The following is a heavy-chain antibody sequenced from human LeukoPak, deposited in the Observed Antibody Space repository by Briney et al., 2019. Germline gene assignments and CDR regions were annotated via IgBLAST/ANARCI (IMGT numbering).Heavy chain of an antibody. CDR2: INSDGTTT. V-gene: IGHV3-74*01. Sequence: GGSLRLSCAASGFTFSNYWMHWVRQGPGKGLVWVSRINSDGTTTTYADSVKGRFTISRDNAKNTLYLQMNSLRVEDTAVYYCARDPHGYWWFDPWGQGTLVTVSS. CDR3: ARDPHGYWWFDP. J-gene: IGHJ5*02. CDR1: GFTFSNYW. D-gene: IGHD5-18*01.